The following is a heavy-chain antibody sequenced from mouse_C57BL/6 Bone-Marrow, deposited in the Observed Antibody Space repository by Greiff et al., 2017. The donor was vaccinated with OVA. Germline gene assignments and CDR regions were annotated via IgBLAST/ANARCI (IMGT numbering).Heavy chain of an antibody. CDR2: ISYDGSN. D-gene: IGHD2-5*01. Sequence: EVKLVESGPGLVKPSQSLSLTCSVTGYSITSGYYWTWIRQFPGNKLEWMGYISYDGSNNYNPSLKNRISITRDTSKNQFFLKLNSVTTEDTATYYCARNAYYSNYDYYAMDYWGQGTSVTVSS. V-gene: IGHV3-6*01. J-gene: IGHJ4*01. CDR1: GYSITSGYY. CDR3: ARNAYYSNYDYYAMDY.